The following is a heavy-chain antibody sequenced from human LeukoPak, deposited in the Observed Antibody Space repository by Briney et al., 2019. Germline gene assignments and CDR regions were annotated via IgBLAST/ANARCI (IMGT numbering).Heavy chain of an antibody. CDR2: IIPIFGTA. J-gene: IGHJ4*02. CDR3: ARLYGSGSYYNSPGVDY. Sequence: SVKVSCKASGGTFSSYAISWVRQAPGQGLEWMGGIIPIFGTANYAQKFQGRVTITADESTSTAYMELSGLRSEDTAVYYCARLYGSGSYYNSPGVDYWGQGTLVTVSS. D-gene: IGHD3-10*01. V-gene: IGHV1-69*13. CDR1: GGTFSSYA.